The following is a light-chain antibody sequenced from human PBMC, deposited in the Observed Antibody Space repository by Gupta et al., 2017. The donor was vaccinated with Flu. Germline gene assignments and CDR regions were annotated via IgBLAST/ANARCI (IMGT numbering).Light chain of an antibody. CDR2: VVS. CDR3: RLCTHPWT. J-gene: IGKJ2*02. Sequence: PVTLGQPADSTGRLSQSLVYNNGITYLDCLQQGPDQSQRRLIDVVSMHASGVPDRFSGSAAANDFTLKSSRGEDEDGGDYYGRLCTHPWTFGEGTKVEI. CDR1: QSLVYNNGITY. V-gene: IGKV2-30*01.